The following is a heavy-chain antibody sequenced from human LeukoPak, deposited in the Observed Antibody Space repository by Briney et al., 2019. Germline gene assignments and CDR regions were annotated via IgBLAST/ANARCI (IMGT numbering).Heavy chain of an antibody. Sequence: GASVKVSCKASGYTFTGYYMHWVRQAPGQGLEWMGWINPNSGGTNYAQKFQGWVTMTRDTSISTAYMELSRLRSDDTAVYYCAQSPPSGGYYYYYGMDVWGQGTTVTVSS. CDR1: GYTFTGYY. D-gene: IGHD6-25*01. CDR2: INPNSGGT. CDR3: AQSPPSGGYYYYYGMDV. V-gene: IGHV1-2*04. J-gene: IGHJ6*02.